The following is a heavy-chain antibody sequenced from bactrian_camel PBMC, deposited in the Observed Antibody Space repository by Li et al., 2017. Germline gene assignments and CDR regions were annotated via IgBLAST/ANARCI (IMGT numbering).Heavy chain of an antibody. Sequence: HVQLVESGGGLVQPGGSLRLSCAASGFTFSSGGIHWVRQAPSQGLEWIAAISGDGTRTFYSDSVKGRFTTSRDNAKNTMYLEMNSLKSEDTALYFCATDLLPSHYWGQGTQVTVS. CDR3: ATDLLPSHY. CDR1: GFTFSSGG. CDR2: ISGDGTRT. V-gene: IGHV3S1*01. J-gene: IGHJ4*01.